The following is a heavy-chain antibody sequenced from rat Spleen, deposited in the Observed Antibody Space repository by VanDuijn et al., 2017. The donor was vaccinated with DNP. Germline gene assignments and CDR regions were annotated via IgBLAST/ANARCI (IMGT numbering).Heavy chain of an antibody. D-gene: IGHD1-10*01. Sequence: QVQLKESGPGLVQPSQTLSLTCTVSGFSLTSNSVSWIRQPPGKGLEWMGRIQSGGNTDYNSGLKSRLSDSRDTSKSQVLLKMNSLQTEYTARYFCAIITAPDYWGQGVMVTVSS. CDR3: AIITAPDY. V-gene: IGHV2-47*01. J-gene: IGHJ2*01. CDR1: GFSLTSNS. CDR2: IQSGGNT.